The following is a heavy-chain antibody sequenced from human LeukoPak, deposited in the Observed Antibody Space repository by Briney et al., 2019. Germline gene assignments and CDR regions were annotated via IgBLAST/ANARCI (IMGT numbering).Heavy chain of an antibody. J-gene: IGHJ4*02. Sequence: PGGSLRLSCAASGFTFSSYGMHWVRQAPGKGLEWVSSVSGSGGSTYYADSVKGRFTISRDNSKNTLYLQMNSLRAEDTAVYYCAKPRAVGVNAFFDYWGQGTLVTVSS. V-gene: IGHV3-23*01. CDR2: VSGSGGST. CDR3: AKPRAVGVNAFFDY. CDR1: GFTFSSYG.